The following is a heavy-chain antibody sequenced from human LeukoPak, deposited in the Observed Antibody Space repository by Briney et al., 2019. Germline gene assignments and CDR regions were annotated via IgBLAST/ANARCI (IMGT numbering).Heavy chain of an antibody. D-gene: IGHD5-24*01. Sequence: GGSLRLSCAASGFTFSSYSMNWVRQAPGKGLEWVSSISSSSSYIYYADSGKGRFTISRDNAKNSLYLQMNSLRAEDTAVYYCAREVGDGYPWEDYYFDYWGQGTLVTVSS. V-gene: IGHV3-21*01. J-gene: IGHJ4*02. CDR3: AREVGDGYPWEDYYFDY. CDR1: GFTFSSYS. CDR2: ISSSSSYI.